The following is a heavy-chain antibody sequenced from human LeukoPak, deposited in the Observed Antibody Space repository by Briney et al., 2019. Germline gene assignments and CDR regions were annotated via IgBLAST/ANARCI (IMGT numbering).Heavy chain of an antibody. CDR3: ARVHSHYDFWSGSPPGYMDV. CDR2: IKQDGSEK. Sequence: PGRSLRLSCAASGFTFSSYWMSWVRQAPGKGLEWVANIKQDGSEKYYVDSVKGRFTISRDNAKNSLYLQMNSLRAEDTAVYYCARVHSHYDFWSGSPPGYMDVWGKGTTVTVSS. J-gene: IGHJ6*03. V-gene: IGHV3-7*01. CDR1: GFTFSSYW. D-gene: IGHD3-3*01.